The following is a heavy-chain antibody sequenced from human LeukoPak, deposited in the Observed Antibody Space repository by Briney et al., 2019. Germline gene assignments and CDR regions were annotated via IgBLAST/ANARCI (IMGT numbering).Heavy chain of an antibody. V-gene: IGHV1-69*01. CDR3: ARAQYYYDSSGYYFQH. CDR1: GGTFISYA. CDR2: IIPIFGTA. D-gene: IGHD3-22*01. J-gene: IGHJ1*01. Sequence: GASVKVSCKASGGTFISYAISWVRQAPGQGLEWMGGIIPIFGTANYAQKFQGRVTITADESTSTAYMELSSLRSEDTAVYYCARAQYYYDSSGYYFQHWGQGTLVTVSS.